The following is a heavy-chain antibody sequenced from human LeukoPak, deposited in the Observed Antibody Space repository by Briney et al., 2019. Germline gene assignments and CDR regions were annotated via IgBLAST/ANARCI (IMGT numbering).Heavy chain of an antibody. CDR2: INSDGSDT. CDR1: GFTISRHW. CDR3: AREDGYCSGGNCYSYFDS. D-gene: IGHD2-15*01. V-gene: IGHV3-74*01. J-gene: IGHJ4*02. Sequence: GGSLRLSCAASGFTISRHWMHWVRQAPGKGLVWISRINSDGSDTDYADFVKGRFTISRDNARNSLFLQMNSLRAEDTAVYYCAREDGYCSGGNCYSYFDSWGQGTLVTVSS.